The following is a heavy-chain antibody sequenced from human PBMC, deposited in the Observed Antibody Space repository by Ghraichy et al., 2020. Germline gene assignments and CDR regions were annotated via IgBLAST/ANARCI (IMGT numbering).Heavy chain of an antibody. D-gene: IGHD1-26*01. CDR2: ISYDGSNK. J-gene: IGHJ4*02. CDR1: GFTFSSYA. Sequence: GGSLRLSCAASGFTFSSYAMHWVRQAPGKGLEWVAVISYDGSNKYYADSVKGRFTISRDNSKNTLYLQMNSLRAEDTAVYYCARGVQGSQGDYWGQGTLVTVSS. CDR3: ARGVQGSQGDY. V-gene: IGHV3-30-3*01.